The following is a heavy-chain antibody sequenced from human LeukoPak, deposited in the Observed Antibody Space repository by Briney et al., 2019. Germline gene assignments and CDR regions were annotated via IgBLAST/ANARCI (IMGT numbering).Heavy chain of an antibody. D-gene: IGHD3-22*01. J-gene: IGHJ4*02. CDR2: IYYSGST. CDR3: ARVGTMIVDY. CDR1: GGSISSGGYY. Sequence: TLSLTCTVSGGSISSGGYYWSWIRQHPGKGLEWIGYIYYSGSTYYNPSLKSRVTISVDTSKNQFSLKLSSVAAADTAVYYCARVGTMIVDYWGQGTLVTVPS. V-gene: IGHV4-31*03.